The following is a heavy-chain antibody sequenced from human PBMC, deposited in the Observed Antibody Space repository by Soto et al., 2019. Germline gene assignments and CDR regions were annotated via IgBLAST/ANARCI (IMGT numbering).Heavy chain of an antibody. CDR2: IIPLFGTA. D-gene: IGHD3-22*01. CDR3: ARGAYYFDSSGYTYYYYYGMDV. CDR1: GGTFTSYA. J-gene: IGHJ6*02. V-gene: IGHV1-69*12. Sequence: QVQLVQSGAEVKKPGSSVKVSCKASGGTFTSYAISWVRQAPGQGLEWMGGIIPLFGTANYAQKFQGRVTIPADESTSTAYVELSSLRSEDTAVYYCARGAYYFDSSGYTYYYYYGMDVWGQGTTVTVSS.